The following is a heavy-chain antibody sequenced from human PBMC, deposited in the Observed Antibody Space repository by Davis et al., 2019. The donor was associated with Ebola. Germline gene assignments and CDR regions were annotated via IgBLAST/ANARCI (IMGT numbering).Heavy chain of an antibody. D-gene: IGHD3-3*01. CDR2: MNPNSGNT. V-gene: IGHV1-8*01. J-gene: IGHJ6*02. CDR1: GYTFTSYD. CDR3: ARGRITIFGVVEGMDV. Sequence: ASVKVSCKASGYTFTSYDINWVRQAPGQGLEWMGWMNPNSGNTGYAQKLQGRVTMTRNTSISTAYMELSSLRSEDTAVYYCARGRITIFGVVEGMDVWGQGTTVTVSS.